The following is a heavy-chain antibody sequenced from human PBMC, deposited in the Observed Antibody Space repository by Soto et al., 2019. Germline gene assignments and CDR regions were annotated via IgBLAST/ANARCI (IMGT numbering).Heavy chain of an antibody. CDR2: IIPIFGTA. D-gene: IGHD3-10*01. CDR3: ARVFFEFGEFEWFDP. CDR1: LCTFRSYA. J-gene: IGHJ5*02. V-gene: IGHV1-69*06. Sequence: QVSCQGSLCTFRSYAISDVRQATGQGLEWMGGIIPIFGTANYAQKFQGRVTITADKSTSTAYMELSSLRSEDTAVYYGARVFFEFGEFEWFDPWGQGTRVTVSA.